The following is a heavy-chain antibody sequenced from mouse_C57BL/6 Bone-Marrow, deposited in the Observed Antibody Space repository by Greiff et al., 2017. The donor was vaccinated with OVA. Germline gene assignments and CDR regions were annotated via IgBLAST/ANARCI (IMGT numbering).Heavy chain of an antibody. CDR2: IDPSDSYT. CDR1: GYTFTSYW. Sequence: QVQLQQPGAELVMPGASVKLSCKASGYTFTSYWMHWVKQRPGQGLEWIGEIDPSDSYTNYNQKFKVKSSLTVDKSSSTASMQLSSLTSEASAVYYCARDYGLDYWGQGTALTVSA. V-gene: IGHV1-69*01. J-gene: IGHJ2*01. D-gene: IGHD1-2*01. CDR3: ARDYGLDY.